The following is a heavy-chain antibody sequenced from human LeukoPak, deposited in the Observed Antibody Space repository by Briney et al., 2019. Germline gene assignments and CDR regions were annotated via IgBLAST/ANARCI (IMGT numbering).Heavy chain of an antibody. J-gene: IGHJ4*02. V-gene: IGHV4-59*01. CDR1: GGSISSYY. Sequence: SETLSLTCTVSGGSISSYYWSWIRQPPGKGLEWIGYIYYSGSTNYNPSLKSRVTISVDTSKSQFSLKLSSVTAADTAVYYCARSGGRDGYNFDYWGQGTLVTVSS. CDR2: IYYSGST. D-gene: IGHD5-24*01. CDR3: ARSGGRDGYNFDY.